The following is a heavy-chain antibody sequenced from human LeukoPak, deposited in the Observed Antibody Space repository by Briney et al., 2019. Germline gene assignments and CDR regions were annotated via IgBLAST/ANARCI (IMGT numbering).Heavy chain of an antibody. CDR2: INQDGSQE. V-gene: IGHV3-7*01. D-gene: IGHD1-26*01. Sequence: QPGGSLRLSCAASGFTFSSYWMSWVRQAPGKGPEWVAHINQDGSQEYYVDSVKGRFTISRDNARNSLDLQMNSLRDEDTAVYNCARNSVDYWGQGTLVTVSS. J-gene: IGHJ4*02. CDR3: ARNSVDY. CDR1: GFTFSSYW.